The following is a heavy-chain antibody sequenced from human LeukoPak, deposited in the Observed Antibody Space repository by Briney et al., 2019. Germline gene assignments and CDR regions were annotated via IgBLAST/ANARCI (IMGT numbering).Heavy chain of an antibody. Sequence: ASVNVSCKASGYTFIGYYMHWVRQTPGQGLEWMGWIDPNSGGTNYAQKFQGRVTMTRDTSISTAYMELSRLRSDDTAVYYCARAVGSQKDYYYYGMDVWGQGTTVTVSS. CDR1: GYTFIGYY. D-gene: IGHD2-15*01. V-gene: IGHV1-2*02. CDR2: IDPNSGGT. CDR3: ARAVGSQKDYYYYGMDV. J-gene: IGHJ6*02.